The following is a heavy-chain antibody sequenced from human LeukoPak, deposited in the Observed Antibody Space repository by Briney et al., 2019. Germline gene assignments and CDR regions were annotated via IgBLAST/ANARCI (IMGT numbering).Heavy chain of an antibody. CDR3: ARSMSAVTTRFFDL. CDR1: GFTFDDYG. V-gene: IGHV3-20*04. CDR2: ITRNGDST. Sequence: GGSLRLSCAASGFTFDDYGLIWVRHVPGKGLEWVSYITRNGDSTAYADSVKGRVTIYRDNAKNSLYLQMNSLRAEDTAFYYCARSMSAVTTRFFDLWGRGTLVTVSS. D-gene: IGHD4-17*01. J-gene: IGHJ2*01.